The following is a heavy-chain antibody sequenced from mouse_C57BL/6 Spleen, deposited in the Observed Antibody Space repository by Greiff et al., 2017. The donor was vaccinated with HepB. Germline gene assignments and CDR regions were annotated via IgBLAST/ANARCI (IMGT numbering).Heavy chain of an antibody. CDR1: GFSLTSYG. J-gene: IGHJ4*01. Sequence: VQVVESGPGLVQPSQSLSITCTVSGFSLTSYGVHWVRQSPGKGLEWLGVIWSGGSTDYNAAFISRLSISKDNSKSQVFFKMNSLQADDTAIYYCARTIYYDYGAMDYWGQGTSVTVSS. CDR3: ARTIYYDYGAMDY. CDR2: IWSGGST. D-gene: IGHD2-4*01. V-gene: IGHV2-2*01.